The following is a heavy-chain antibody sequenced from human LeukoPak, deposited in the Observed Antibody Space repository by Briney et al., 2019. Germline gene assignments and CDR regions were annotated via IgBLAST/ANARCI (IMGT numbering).Heavy chain of an antibody. D-gene: IGHD2-2*01. J-gene: IGHJ5*02. V-gene: IGHV3-23*01. CDR3: ARDIVVVPLVMGWFDP. CDR2: ISGSGGST. Sequence: GGSLRLSCAASGFTFSSYAMSWVRQAPGKWLEWVSAISGSGGSTYYADSVKGRFTISRDNSKNTLYLQMNSLRAEDTAVYYCARDIVVVPLVMGWFDPWGQGTLVTVSS. CDR1: GFTFSSYA.